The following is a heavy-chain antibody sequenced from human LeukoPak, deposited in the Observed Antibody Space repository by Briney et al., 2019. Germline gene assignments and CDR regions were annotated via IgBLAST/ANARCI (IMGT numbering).Heavy chain of an antibody. CDR2: ISSNGGST. J-gene: IGHJ4*02. Sequence: GGSLRLSCAASGFTFSSYAMHWVRQAPGKGLEYGSAISSNGGSTYYANSVKGRFTNSRDNSKNTLYLQMGSLRAEDMAVYYCARVSSGWDNFDNWGQGTLVTVSS. V-gene: IGHV3-64*01. CDR1: GFTFSSYA. CDR3: ARVSSGWDNFDN. D-gene: IGHD6-19*01.